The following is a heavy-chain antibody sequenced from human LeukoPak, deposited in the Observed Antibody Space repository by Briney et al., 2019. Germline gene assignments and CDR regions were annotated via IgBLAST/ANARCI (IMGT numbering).Heavy chain of an antibody. CDR2: IYYIGST. CDR1: GGSISSYY. Sequence: TTSETLSLTCTVSGGSISSYYWSWIRQPPGKGLEWIGYIYYIGSTNYNPSLKSRVTISVDTSKNQFSLKLSSVTAADTAVYYCARDSKGYYGSGSYTYFDYWGQGTLVTVSS. CDR3: ARDSKGYYGSGSYTYFDY. V-gene: IGHV4-59*01. D-gene: IGHD3-10*01. J-gene: IGHJ4*02.